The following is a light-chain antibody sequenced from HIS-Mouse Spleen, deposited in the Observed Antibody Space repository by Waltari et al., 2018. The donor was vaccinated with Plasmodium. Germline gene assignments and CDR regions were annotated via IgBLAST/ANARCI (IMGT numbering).Light chain of an antibody. Sequence: AIRMTQSPSSFSASTGDSVTITCRASQGISSSLAGYQQKPGKAPKLLIYAASTLQSGVPSRFSGSGSGTDFTLTISCLQSEDFATYYCQQYYSYPFTFGPGTKVDIK. CDR3: QQYYSYPFT. J-gene: IGKJ3*01. V-gene: IGKV1-8*01. CDR1: QGISSS. CDR2: AAS.